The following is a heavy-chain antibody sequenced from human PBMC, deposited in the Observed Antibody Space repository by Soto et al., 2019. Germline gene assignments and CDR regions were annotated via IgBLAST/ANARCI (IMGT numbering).Heavy chain of an antibody. D-gene: IGHD3-10*01. CDR2: IYYSGST. CDR1: GGSVSSYY. V-gene: IGHV4-59*02. J-gene: IGHJ4*02. Sequence: PSETLSLTCTVSGGSVSSYYWSWIRQPPGKGLEWIGYIYYSGSTNYNPSLKSRVTISVDTSKNQFSLKLSSVTAADTAVYYCARDMVRKRYYFDDWGQGSLVPVAS. CDR3: ARDMVRKRYYFDD.